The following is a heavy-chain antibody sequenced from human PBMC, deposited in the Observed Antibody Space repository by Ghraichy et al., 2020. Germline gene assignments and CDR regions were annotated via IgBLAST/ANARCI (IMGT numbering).Heavy chain of an antibody. J-gene: IGHJ4*02. CDR2: ISRSGSSI. Sequence: GSLRLSCAASGFTFSSYTMNWVRQAPGKGLEWVSSISRSGSSIYYADSVKGRFTISRDNAKNSLYVQMNSLRAEDTAVYYCARSYDYGDHIDYWGQGTRFTVSS. D-gene: IGHD4-17*01. CDR3: ARSYDYGDHIDY. V-gene: IGHV3-21*01. CDR1: GFTFSSYT.